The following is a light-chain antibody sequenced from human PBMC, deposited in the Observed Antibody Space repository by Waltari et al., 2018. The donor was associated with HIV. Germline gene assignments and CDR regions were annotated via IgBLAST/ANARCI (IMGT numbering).Light chain of an antibody. J-gene: IGKJ3*01. CDR3: QQFGSSRFT. CDR2: GAS. Sequence: ELVLTQTPGTLSLSPGDIATLSCRASQSVNSSNLAWYQQKPGQAPRLLIYGASNRATGIPDRFSGSASGTEFTLSINTVEPEDFVLYFCQQFGSSRFTFGPGTKVDF. CDR1: QSVNSSN. V-gene: IGKV3-20*01.